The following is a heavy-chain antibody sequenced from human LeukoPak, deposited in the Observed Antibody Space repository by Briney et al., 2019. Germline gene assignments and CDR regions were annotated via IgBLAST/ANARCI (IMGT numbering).Heavy chain of an antibody. D-gene: IGHD1-26*01. V-gene: IGHV3-64*01. Sequence: GGSLRLSCAASGFTFSSYAMHWVRQAPGKGLEYVSAISSNGGSTYYANSVKGRFTISRDNSKNTVYLQMGSLRAEDMAVYYCARGGYSGSYYPYYFDYWGQGTLVTVSS. CDR1: GFTFSSYA. CDR2: ISSNGGST. CDR3: ARGGYSGSYYPYYFDY. J-gene: IGHJ4*02.